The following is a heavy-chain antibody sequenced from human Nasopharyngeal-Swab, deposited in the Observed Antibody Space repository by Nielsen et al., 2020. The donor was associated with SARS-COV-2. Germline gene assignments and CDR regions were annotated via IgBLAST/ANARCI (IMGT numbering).Heavy chain of an antibody. Sequence: GGSLRLSCVVSGFTFRSYAMSWVRQAPGKGLEWVSVIYSGGSTYYMDSVKARFTISRDNSKNTLSLQMNSLRAEDTAIYYCARGTAVAGGYYLDYWGQGTLVTVSS. CDR1: GFTFRSYA. V-gene: IGHV3-66*01. J-gene: IGHJ4*02. CDR3: ARGTAVAGGYYLDY. D-gene: IGHD4-23*01. CDR2: IYSGGST.